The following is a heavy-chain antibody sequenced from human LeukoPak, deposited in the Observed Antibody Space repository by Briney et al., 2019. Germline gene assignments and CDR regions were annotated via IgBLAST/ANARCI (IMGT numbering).Heavy chain of an antibody. CDR1: GGSISSSSYY. CDR3: ARGGASRYYYYYMDV. V-gene: IGHV4-61*05. CDR2: IYYSGST. Sequence: PSETLSLTCTVSGGSISSSSYYWGWIRQPPGKGLEWIGYIYYSGSTNYNPPLKSRVTISVDTSKNQFSLKLSSVTAADTAVYYCARGGASRYYYYYMDVWGKGTTVTVSS. D-gene: IGHD1-26*01. J-gene: IGHJ6*03.